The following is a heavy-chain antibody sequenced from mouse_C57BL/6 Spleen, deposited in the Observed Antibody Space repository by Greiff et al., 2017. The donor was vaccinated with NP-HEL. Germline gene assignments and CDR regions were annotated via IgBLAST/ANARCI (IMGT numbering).Heavy chain of an antibody. D-gene: IGHD1-1*01. V-gene: IGHV5-4*01. J-gene: IGHJ2*01. CDR3: ARRDGKDYFDY. CDR2: ISDGGSYT. CDR1: GFTFSSYA. Sequence: EVQLVESGGGLVKPGGSLKLSCAASGFTFSSYAMSWVRQTPEKRLEWVATISDGGSYTYYPDNVKGRFTISRDNAKNNLYLQMSHLTSEDTAMYYCARRDGKDYFDYWGQGTTLTVSS.